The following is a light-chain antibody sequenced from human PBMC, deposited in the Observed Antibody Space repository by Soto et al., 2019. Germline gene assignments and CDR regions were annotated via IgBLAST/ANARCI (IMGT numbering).Light chain of an antibody. Sequence: QLVLTQPPSVSEAPGQRVTISCTGSSSNIGAGYEAHWYQQVPGTAPKLLIYENNNRPSGVPDRFSGSKSGTSASLAITGLHADEEADYYCQSYDSSLSGYVFGTGTKLTVL. CDR3: QSYDSSLSGYV. CDR1: SSNIGAGYE. V-gene: IGLV1-40*01. CDR2: ENN. J-gene: IGLJ1*01.